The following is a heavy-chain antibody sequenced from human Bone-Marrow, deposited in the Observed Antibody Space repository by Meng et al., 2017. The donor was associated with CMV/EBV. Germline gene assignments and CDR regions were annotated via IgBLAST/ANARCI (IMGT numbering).Heavy chain of an antibody. CDR1: GFTFSSYG. CDR2: IRYDGSNK. Sequence: GESLKISCAASGFTFSSYGMHWVRQAPGKGLEWVALIRYDGSNKYYADSVKGRFTISRDNSKNTLYLKMNCLRAEDTAVYYCAKDRERYCSSTSCYPPYYWGQGTLVTVSS. V-gene: IGHV3-30*02. CDR3: AKDRERYCSSTSCYPPYY. J-gene: IGHJ4*02. D-gene: IGHD2-2*01.